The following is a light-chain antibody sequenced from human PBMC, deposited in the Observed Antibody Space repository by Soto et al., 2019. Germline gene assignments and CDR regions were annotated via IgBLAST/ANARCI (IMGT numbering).Light chain of an antibody. Sequence: DIQMTQSPSSLSASVGDRVTITCQASQDISTYLNWYQQKPGKAPKLLIYDASNLETGVPSRFSGSGSGTDFTFTISSLQPEDFATYYGQQFGNLPLTFGGGTKVEIK. CDR2: DAS. CDR3: QQFGNLPLT. J-gene: IGKJ4*01. V-gene: IGKV1-33*01. CDR1: QDISTY.